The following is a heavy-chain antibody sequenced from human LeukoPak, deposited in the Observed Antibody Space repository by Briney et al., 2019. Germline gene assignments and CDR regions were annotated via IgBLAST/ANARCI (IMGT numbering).Heavy chain of an antibody. V-gene: IGHV3-23*01. CDR2: ISGSGGST. D-gene: IGHD6-13*01. CDR3: AKDRAQQLVFDY. Sequence: GGSLRLSCAASGFTFSSYAMSWARQAPGKGLEWVSAISGSGGSTYYADSVKGRFTISRDNSKNTLYLQMNSLRAEDTAVYYCAKDRAQQLVFDYWGQGTLVTVSS. CDR1: GFTFSSYA. J-gene: IGHJ4*02.